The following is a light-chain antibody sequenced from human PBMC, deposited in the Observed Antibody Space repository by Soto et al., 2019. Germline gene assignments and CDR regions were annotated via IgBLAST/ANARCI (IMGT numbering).Light chain of an antibody. Sequence: EIVLTQSPGTLSLSPGERATLSCRASQSVNSRFLAWYQQKPGQAPRLLMYGASTRATGIPDRFSGSGSGAVFTLTISRLEPEDFAVYYCQQYGSSPPMYTFGQGTKLEIK. CDR1: QSVNSRF. CDR2: GAS. CDR3: QQYGSSPPMYT. J-gene: IGKJ2*01. V-gene: IGKV3-20*01.